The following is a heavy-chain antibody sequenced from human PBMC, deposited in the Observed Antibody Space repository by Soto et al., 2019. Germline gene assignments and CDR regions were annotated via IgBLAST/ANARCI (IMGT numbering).Heavy chain of an antibody. V-gene: IGHV3-11*01. CDR3: ARDHNYYGSGSYYLDY. Sequence: GGSLRLSCAASGFTFSDYYMSWIRQAPGKGLEWVSYISSSGSTIYYADSVEGRFTISRDNAKNSLYLQMNSLRAEDTAVYYCARDHNYYGSGSYYLDYWGQGTLVTVSS. CDR1: GFTFSDYY. D-gene: IGHD3-10*01. J-gene: IGHJ4*02. CDR2: ISSSGSTI.